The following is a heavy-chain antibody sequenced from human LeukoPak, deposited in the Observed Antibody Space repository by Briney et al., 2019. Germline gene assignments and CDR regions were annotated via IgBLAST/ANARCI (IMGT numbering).Heavy chain of an antibody. CDR2: IYSGGST. D-gene: IGHD3-10*01. Sequence: GGSLRLSCAASGFTVRNNYMSWIRQAPGKGLEWVSVIYSGGSTYYADSVKGRFAISRDNSKNTLYLQMNSLRAEDTAVYFCATGERMVRGDGVDYWGQGTLVTVSS. CDR3: ATGERMVRGDGVDY. V-gene: IGHV3-66*01. J-gene: IGHJ4*02. CDR1: GFTVRNNY.